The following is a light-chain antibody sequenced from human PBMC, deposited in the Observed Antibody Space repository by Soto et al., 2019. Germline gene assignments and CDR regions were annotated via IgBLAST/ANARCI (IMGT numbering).Light chain of an antibody. CDR2: DAS. CDR1: QSVSSSF. Sequence: ESVLTQSPGTLSLSPGERATLSCRASQSVSSSFLAWYQLKPGQAPRLLIYDASTRATGIPDRISGSGSGTDFTLTISRLEPEDFAVYYCQQYGSSPWTFGQGTRVEIK. J-gene: IGKJ1*01. CDR3: QQYGSSPWT. V-gene: IGKV3-20*01.